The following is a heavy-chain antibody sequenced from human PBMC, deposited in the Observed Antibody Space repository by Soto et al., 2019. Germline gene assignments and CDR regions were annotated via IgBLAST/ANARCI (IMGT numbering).Heavy chain of an antibody. Sequence: GGSLRLSCAASGFTFSSYGMHWVRQAPGRGLEWVAVIWYDGSNKYYADSVEGRFTISRDNSKNTLSLQMNSLRAEDTAVYYCAGDYYEILTGYYEGGWFDPWGQGTLVTVSS. D-gene: IGHD3-9*01. J-gene: IGHJ5*02. CDR2: IWYDGSNK. V-gene: IGHV3-33*01. CDR3: AGDYYEILTGYYEGGWFDP. CDR1: GFTFSSYG.